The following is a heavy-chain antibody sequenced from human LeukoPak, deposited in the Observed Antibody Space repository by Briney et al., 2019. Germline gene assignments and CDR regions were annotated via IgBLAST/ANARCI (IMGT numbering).Heavy chain of an antibody. J-gene: IGHJ4*02. Sequence: SETLSLTCTVSGGSMTSYYWSWIRQPPGKGLEWIGYISYSGTTNYNPSLKSRVTISVDTSKKQFSLKLRSVTAADTAVYYCAGLIWSGGSVDYWGQGTLVTVSS. CDR1: GGSMTSYY. CDR2: ISYSGTT. D-gene: IGHD3-3*01. CDR3: AGLIWSGGSVDY. V-gene: IGHV4-59*01.